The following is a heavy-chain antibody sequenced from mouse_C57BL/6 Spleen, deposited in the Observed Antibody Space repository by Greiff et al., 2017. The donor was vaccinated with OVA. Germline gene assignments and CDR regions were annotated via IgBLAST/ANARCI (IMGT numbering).Heavy chain of an antibody. CDR1: GYTFTDYN. CDR3: AREGGRRYYFDY. Sequence: EVKVVESGPELVKPGASVKMSCKASGYTFTDYNMHWVKQSHGKSLEWIGYINPNNGGTSYNQKFKGKATLTVNKSSSTAYMELRSLTSEDSAVYYCAREGGRRYYFDYWGQGTTLTVSS. V-gene: IGHV1-22*01. CDR2: INPNNGGT. J-gene: IGHJ2*01. D-gene: IGHD3-3*01.